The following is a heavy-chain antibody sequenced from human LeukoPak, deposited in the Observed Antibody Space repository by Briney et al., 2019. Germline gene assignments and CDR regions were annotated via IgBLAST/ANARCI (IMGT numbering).Heavy chain of an antibody. CDR1: GFTFSSYS. Sequence: GESLKISCAASGFTFSSYSMNWVRQAPGKGLEWGSSISSSSSYIYYADSVKGRFTISRDNAKNSLYLQMNSLRAEDTAVYYCTRAIGYCSGSCPFPLVYWGQGTLVTVSS. J-gene: IGHJ4*02. D-gene: IGHD2-15*01. V-gene: IGHV3-21*01. CDR2: ISSSSSYI. CDR3: TRAIGYCSGSCPFPLVY.